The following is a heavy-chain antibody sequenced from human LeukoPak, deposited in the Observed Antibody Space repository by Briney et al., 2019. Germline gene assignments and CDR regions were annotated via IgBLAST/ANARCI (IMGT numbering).Heavy chain of an antibody. CDR3: VRDRVAVTGIRYYYYYMDV. CDR2: INPGSGDT. CDR1: GYTFTANY. V-gene: IGHV1-2*02. Sequence: ASVKVSCKASGYTFTANYLHWVRQAPGQGLEWMGWINPGSGDTNYGQKFQGRVSMTRDTSISTVYLELTRLKSDDTAIYFCVRDRVAVTGIRYYYYYMDVWGKGTTVTVSS. J-gene: IGHJ6*03. D-gene: IGHD6-19*01.